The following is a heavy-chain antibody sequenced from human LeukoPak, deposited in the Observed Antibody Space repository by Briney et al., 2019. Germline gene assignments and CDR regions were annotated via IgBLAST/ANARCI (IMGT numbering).Heavy chain of an antibody. J-gene: IGHJ4*02. CDR3: ARHGSLFRVTPSDY. CDR2: IYYSGST. Sequence: PSETLSLTCTVSGGSISSSSYYWGWIRQPPGKGLEWIGSIYYSGSTYYNPSLKSRVTISVDTSKNQFSLKLSSVTAADTAVYYCARHGSLFRVTPSDYWGQGTLVTVSS. V-gene: IGHV4-39*01. CDR1: GGSISSSSYY. D-gene: IGHD3-10*02.